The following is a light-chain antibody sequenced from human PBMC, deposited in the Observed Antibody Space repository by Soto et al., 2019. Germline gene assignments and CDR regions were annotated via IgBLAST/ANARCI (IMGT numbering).Light chain of an antibody. Sequence: EIVMTQSPATLSVSPGERATLSCRASQSVSSNLAWYQQRPGQAPRLLIYGASTRATAFPARFSGSGSGTEFTLTISSLQSEDFAVYYCQQYNNWPQTFGPGTKVDIK. V-gene: IGKV3-15*01. CDR2: GAS. CDR3: QQYNNWPQT. CDR1: QSVSSN. J-gene: IGKJ3*01.